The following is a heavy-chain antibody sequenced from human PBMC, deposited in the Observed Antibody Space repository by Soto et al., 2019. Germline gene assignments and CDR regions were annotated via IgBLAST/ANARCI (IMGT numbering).Heavy chain of an antibody. CDR3: ARGLDPRGSDPVH. CDR2: IYHSGST. V-gene: IGHV4-4*02. CDR1: GGSISSSNW. D-gene: IGHD6-19*01. J-gene: IGHJ4*02. Sequence: SETLSLTCAVSGGSISSSNWWSWVRQPPGEGLEWIGEIYHSGSTNYNPSLKSRVTISVDKSKNQFSLKLSSVTAADTAVYYCARGLDPRGSDPVHWGQGTLVTVSS.